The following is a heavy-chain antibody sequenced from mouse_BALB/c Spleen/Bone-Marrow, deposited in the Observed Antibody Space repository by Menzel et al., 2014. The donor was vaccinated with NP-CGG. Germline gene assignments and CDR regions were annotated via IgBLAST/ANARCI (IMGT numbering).Heavy chain of an antibody. V-gene: IGHV1-5*01. CDR2: IYPGNSDT. CDR1: GYTFTSYW. D-gene: IGHD1-1*01. J-gene: IGHJ3*01. Sequence: VQLQQSGTVLARPGASVKMSCKASGYTFTSYWMHWVKQRPGQGLEWIGAIYPGNSDTSYNQKFKGKAKLTAVTSTSTVYMELSSLTNEDSAVYFCTRVYYYGSAWFAYWGQGTLVTVSA. CDR3: TRVYYYGSAWFAY.